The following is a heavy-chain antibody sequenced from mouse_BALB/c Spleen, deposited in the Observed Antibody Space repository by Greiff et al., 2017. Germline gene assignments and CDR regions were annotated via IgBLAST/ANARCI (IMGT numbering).Heavy chain of an antibody. D-gene: IGHD1-1*01. CDR2: ISYSGST. Sequence: VQLKESGPGLVKPSQSLSLTCTVTGYSITSDYAWNWIRQFPGNKLEWMGYISYSGSTSYNPSLKSRISITRDTSKNQFFLQLNSVTTEDTATYYCARHYGSSYKDYYAMDYWGQGTSVTVSS. CDR3: ARHYGSSYKDYYAMDY. CDR1: GYSITSDYA. V-gene: IGHV3-2*02. J-gene: IGHJ4*01.